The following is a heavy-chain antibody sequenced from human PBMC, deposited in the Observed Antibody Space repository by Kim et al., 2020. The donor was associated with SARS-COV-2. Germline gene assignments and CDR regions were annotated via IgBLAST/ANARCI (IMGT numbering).Heavy chain of an antibody. CDR1: GFTFSSYG. CDR3: AMYYYDSSGYYFYYYGM. D-gene: IGHD3-22*01. J-gene: IGHJ6*01. CDR2: ISYDGSNK. Sequence: GGSLRLSCAASGFTFSSYGMHWVRQAPGKGLEWVAVISYDGSNKYYADSVKGRFTISRDNSKNTLYLQMNSLRAEDTAVYYCAMYYYDSSGYYFYYYGM. V-gene: IGHV3-30*03.